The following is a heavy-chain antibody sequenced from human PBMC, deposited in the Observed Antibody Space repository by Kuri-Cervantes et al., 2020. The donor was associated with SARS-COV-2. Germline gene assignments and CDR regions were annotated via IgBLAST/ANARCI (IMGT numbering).Heavy chain of an antibody. CDR2: IIPIFGTA. CDR1: GGTFSSYA. Sequence: SVKVSCKASGGTFSSYAISWVRQAPGQGLEWMGGIIPIFGTANYAQKFQGRVTITADESTSTAYMELSSLRSEDAAVYYCARDQTRSGWTFLFDYWGQGTLVTVSS. J-gene: IGHJ4*02. CDR3: ARDQTRSGWTFLFDY. D-gene: IGHD6-19*01. V-gene: IGHV1-69*13.